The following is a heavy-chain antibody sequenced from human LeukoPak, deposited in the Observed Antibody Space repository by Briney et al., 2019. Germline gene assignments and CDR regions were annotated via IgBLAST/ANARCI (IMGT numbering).Heavy chain of an antibody. V-gene: IGHV4-4*07. CDR1: GGSISNYL. J-gene: IGHJ4*02. Sequence: SETLSLTCTVSGGSISNYLWSWIRQPAGKGLEWLGRIHTSGTTTYNPSLQSRVTMSVDTSKKQISLRLSSVTAADTAVYYCARHSGDQPHYFDYWGQGTLVTVSS. CDR2: IHTSGTT. D-gene: IGHD1-26*01. CDR3: ARHSGDQPHYFDY.